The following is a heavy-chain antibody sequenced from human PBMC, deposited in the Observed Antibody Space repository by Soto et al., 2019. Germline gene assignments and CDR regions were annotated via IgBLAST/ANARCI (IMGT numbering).Heavy chain of an antibody. V-gene: IGHV1-18*01. D-gene: IGHD5-18*01. CDR1: GYTFTSYG. CDR3: ASSLLVGYGLEGERD. CDR2: ISAYNGNT. Sequence: QVQLVQSGAEVKKPGASVKVSCKASGYTFTSYGISWVRQAPGQGLEWMGWISAYNGNTNYAQKLQGSVTMTTDRPASTAYMELRSLRSDDTAVYYCASSLLVGYGLEGERDWGQGTLVTVSS. J-gene: IGHJ4*02.